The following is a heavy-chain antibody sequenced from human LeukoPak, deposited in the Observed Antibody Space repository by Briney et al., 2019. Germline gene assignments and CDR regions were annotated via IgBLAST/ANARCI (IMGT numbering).Heavy chain of an antibody. V-gene: IGHV4-39*01. CDR1: GGSISSSSYY. Sequence: SETLSLTCTVSGGSISSSSYYWGWIRQPPGKGLEWIGSIYYSGNTYYNPSLKSRVTISVDTSKNQFSLKLSSVTAADTAVYYCARLGGGTGSCYYYGMDVWGQGTTVTVSS. CDR3: ARLGGGTGSCYYYGMDV. J-gene: IGHJ6*02. CDR2: IYYSGNT. D-gene: IGHD2-15*01.